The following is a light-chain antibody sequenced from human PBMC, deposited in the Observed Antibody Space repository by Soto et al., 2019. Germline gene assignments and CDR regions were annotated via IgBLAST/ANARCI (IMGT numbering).Light chain of an antibody. CDR1: QIVSSN. V-gene: IGKV3-15*01. CDR3: QQYNNWTT. CDR2: GAS. Sequence: EIVMTQSPGTLSVSPGERATLSCRASQIVSSNLAWYQQKPGQAPRLLIYGASTRATGVPARFSGSGSGTEFTLTISSLQSEDFAVYYCQQYNNWTTFGQGTKV. J-gene: IGKJ1*01.